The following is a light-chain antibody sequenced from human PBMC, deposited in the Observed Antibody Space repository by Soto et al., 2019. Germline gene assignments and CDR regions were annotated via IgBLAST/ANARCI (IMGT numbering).Light chain of an antibody. J-gene: IGKJ1*01. Sequence: EIVMTQSPATLSVSPGERATLSCRASQSISSSLAWYQQKPGQAPRLLIHGASTRATGIPARFSGSGSGTEFTLTISSLQSEDFAVYYCQQYNNWPWTFGQGAKVDIK. CDR3: QQYNNWPWT. CDR1: QSISSS. V-gene: IGKV3-15*01. CDR2: GAS.